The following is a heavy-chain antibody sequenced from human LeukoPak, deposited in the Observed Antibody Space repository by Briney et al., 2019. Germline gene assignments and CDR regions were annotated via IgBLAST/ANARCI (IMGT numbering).Heavy chain of an antibody. CDR1: GFTFSGYS. D-gene: IGHD1-1*01. Sequence: PGGSLRLSCAASGFTFSGYSMNWVRQAPGKGLEWVSSISRSSSYIYYADSVKGRVTISRDNAKNSLYLQMNSLRADDTAVYYCARAPPGTTFLIGPSDYWGQGTLVTVSS. V-gene: IGHV3-21*01. CDR2: ISRSSSYI. J-gene: IGHJ4*02. CDR3: ARAPPGTTFLIGPSDY.